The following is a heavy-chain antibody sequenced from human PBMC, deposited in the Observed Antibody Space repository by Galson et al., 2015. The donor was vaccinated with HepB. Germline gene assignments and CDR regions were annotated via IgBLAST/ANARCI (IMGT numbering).Heavy chain of an antibody. CDR1: GYTFTSYG. D-gene: IGHD3-3*01. V-gene: IGHV1-18*01. CDR2: ISAYNGNT. CDR3: ARDPSPHYTIFGVVSASNTYYYYMDV. Sequence: SVKVSCKASGYTFTSYGISWVRQAPGQGLEWMGWISAYNGNTNYAQKLQGRVTMTTDTSTSTAYMELRSLRSDDTAVYYCARDPSPHYTIFGVVSASNTYYYYMDVWGKGTTVTVSS. J-gene: IGHJ6*03.